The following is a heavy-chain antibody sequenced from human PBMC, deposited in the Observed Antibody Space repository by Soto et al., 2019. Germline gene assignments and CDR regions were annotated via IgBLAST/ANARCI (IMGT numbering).Heavy chain of an antibody. J-gene: IGHJ3*02. CDR1: GFTFSSYS. Sequence: EVQLVESGGGLVKPGGSLRLSCAASGFTFSSYSMNWVRQAPGKGLEWVSSISSSSSYINYADSVKGRFTISRDNAKNSLYLQMNSLRAEDTAVYYCATTGTHDAFDIWGQGTMVTVSS. V-gene: IGHV3-21*01. D-gene: IGHD1-1*01. CDR3: ATTGTHDAFDI. CDR2: ISSSSSYI.